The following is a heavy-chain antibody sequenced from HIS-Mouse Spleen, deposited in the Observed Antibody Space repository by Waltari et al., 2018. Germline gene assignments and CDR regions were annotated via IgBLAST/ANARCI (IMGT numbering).Heavy chain of an antibody. D-gene: IGHD6-13*01. Sequence: QLQLQESGPGLVKPSETLSLTCTVPGGSISSSSYYWCWIRQPPGKGREWIGSIHYSGSTYYNPSLKSRVTISVDTSKNQFSLKLSSVTAADTAVYYCAREIPYSSSWYDWYFDLWGRGTLVTVSS. CDR3: AREIPYSSSWYDWYFDL. CDR2: IHYSGST. J-gene: IGHJ2*01. CDR1: GGSISSSSYY. V-gene: IGHV4-39*07.